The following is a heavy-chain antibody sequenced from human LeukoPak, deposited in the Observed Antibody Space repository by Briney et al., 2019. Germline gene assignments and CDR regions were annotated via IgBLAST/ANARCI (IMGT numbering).Heavy chain of an antibody. V-gene: IGHV4-59*01. D-gene: IGHD3-22*01. CDR1: GGSISGYY. Sequence: PSETLSLTCTVSGGSISGYYWSCIRQPPGKGLEYIGYIHYSGSTNYNPSLKSRVTISLDTSKNLFSLKLNSVTAADTAVYYCARTADGSGYYGIGYWGQGTLVTVSS. J-gene: IGHJ4*02. CDR2: IHYSGST. CDR3: ARTADGSGYYGIGY.